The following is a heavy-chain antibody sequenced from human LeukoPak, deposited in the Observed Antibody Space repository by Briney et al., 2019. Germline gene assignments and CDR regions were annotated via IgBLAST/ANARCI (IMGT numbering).Heavy chain of an antibody. CDR3: ARDAEYSSSWYRNYFDY. CDR1: GGSISSYY. J-gene: IGHJ4*02. Sequence: PSETLSLTCTVSGGSISSYYWSWIRQPAGKGLEWIGRIYTSGSTNYNPSLKSRVTMSEDTSKNQFSLKLSSVTAADTAVYYCARDAEYSSSWYRNYFDYWGQGTLVTVSS. D-gene: IGHD6-13*01. CDR2: IYTSGST. V-gene: IGHV4-4*07.